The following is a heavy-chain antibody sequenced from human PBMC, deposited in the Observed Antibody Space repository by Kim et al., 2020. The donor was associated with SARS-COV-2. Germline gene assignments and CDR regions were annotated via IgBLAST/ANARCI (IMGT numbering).Heavy chain of an antibody. V-gene: IGHV1-18*04. Sequence: ASVKVSCKASGYTFTSYGISWVRQAPGQGLEWMGWISAYYGNTNYAQKLQGRVTMTTDTSTSTAYMELRSLRSDDTAVYYCARDAPRPAYSSGYFVWGQGTLVTDSS. D-gene: IGHD3-22*01. CDR1: GYTFTSYG. CDR3: ARDAPRPAYSSGYFV. CDR2: ISAYYGNT. J-gene: IGHJ4*02.